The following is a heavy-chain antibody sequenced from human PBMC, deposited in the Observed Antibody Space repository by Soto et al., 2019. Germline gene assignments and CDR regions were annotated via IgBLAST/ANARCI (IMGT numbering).Heavy chain of an antibody. CDR1: GYSFTSYW. J-gene: IGHJ4*02. CDR2: IDPSDSYT. V-gene: IGHV5-10-1*01. Sequence: GESLKISCKGSGYSFTSYWISWVRQMPGKGLEWMGRIDPSDSYTNYSPSFRGHVTISADKSISTAYLQWSSLKASDTAMYYCASTPIAYGDYDFVHYWGQGTLVTVSS. D-gene: IGHD4-17*01. CDR3: ASTPIAYGDYDFVHY.